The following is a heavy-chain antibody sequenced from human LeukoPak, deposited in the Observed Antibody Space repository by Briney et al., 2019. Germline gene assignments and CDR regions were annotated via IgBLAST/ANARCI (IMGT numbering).Heavy chain of an antibody. J-gene: IGHJ4*02. CDR2: IKQDGSER. CDR1: GFSFSSYW. Sequence: TGGSLRLSCAASGFSFSSYWMSWVRQAPGKGLEWVAIIKQDGSERYYVDSVKGRFTISRDNSRNSLYLQMDILRAEDTAVHYSATDNVYCSRTSCYQTFDYWGQGTLVTVPS. CDR3: ATDNVYCSRTSCYQTFDY. V-gene: IGHV3-7*01. D-gene: IGHD2-2*01.